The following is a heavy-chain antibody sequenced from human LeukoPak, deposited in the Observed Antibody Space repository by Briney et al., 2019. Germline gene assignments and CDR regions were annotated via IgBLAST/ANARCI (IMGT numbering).Heavy chain of an antibody. J-gene: IGHJ3*02. V-gene: IGHV4-4*07. CDR1: GGSISSYY. CDR2: IYTSVST. CDR3: ARSGDYVTNDAFDI. D-gene: IGHD4-17*01. Sequence: SETLSLTCTVSGGSISSYYWSWIRQPAGKGLEWIGRIYTSVSTDYNPSLKSLVTMSVDTSKKQFSLKLSSVTAADTAVYYCARSGDYVTNDAFDIWGQGTMVTVSS.